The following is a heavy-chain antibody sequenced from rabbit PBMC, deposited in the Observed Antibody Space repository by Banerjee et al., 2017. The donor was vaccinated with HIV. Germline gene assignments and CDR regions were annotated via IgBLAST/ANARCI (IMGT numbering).Heavy chain of an antibody. Sequence: QEQLEESGGDLVKPEGSLTLTCTASGFSFSNKYVMCWVRQAPGKGLEWIACINTSSGNTVYATWAKGRFTISRTSSTTVALQMTSLTAADTATYFCAGGYGSYDRYGMDLWGPGTLVTVS. CDR2: INTSSGNT. CDR3: AGGYGSYDRYGMDL. J-gene: IGHJ6*01. V-gene: IGHV1S45*01. CDR1: GFSFSNKYV. D-gene: IGHD6-1*01.